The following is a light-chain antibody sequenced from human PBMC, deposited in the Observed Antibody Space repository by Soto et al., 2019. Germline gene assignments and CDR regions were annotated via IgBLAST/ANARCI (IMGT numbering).Light chain of an antibody. J-gene: IGKJ5*01. CDR3: QHYHGWPIT. CDR2: GAS. CDR1: QSVRSS. Sequence: EIVMTQSPATLSVSPVESATLSCRASQSVRSSLAWYQQKVGQAPRLLIYGASTRATGIPARFSGSGSGTEFTLTIGSLQSEDFAVYYCQHYHGWPITFGQGTRLEI. V-gene: IGKV3-15*01.